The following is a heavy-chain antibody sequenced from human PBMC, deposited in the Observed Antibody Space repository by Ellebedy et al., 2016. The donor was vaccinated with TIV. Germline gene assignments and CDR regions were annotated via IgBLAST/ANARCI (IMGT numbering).Heavy chain of an antibody. Sequence: GGSLRLSCAASGFTFSIYWMNWVRQAPGKGLEWVSSISSSSTYIYYADSVRGRFTISRDNAKNSLYLQMNSLRAEDTAVYYCARDGDDTVTTKGVGYWGQGTLVTVSS. D-gene: IGHD4-17*01. CDR1: GFTFSIYW. V-gene: IGHV3-21*01. CDR2: ISSSSTYI. J-gene: IGHJ4*02. CDR3: ARDGDDTVTTKGVGY.